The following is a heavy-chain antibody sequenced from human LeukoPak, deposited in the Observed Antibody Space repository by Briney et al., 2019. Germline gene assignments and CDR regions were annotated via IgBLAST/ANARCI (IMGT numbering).Heavy chain of an antibody. D-gene: IGHD3-22*01. CDR2: INPNSGGT. Sequence: EASVKVSCKAPGYPFTGYYMHWVRQAPGQGLEWMGWINPNSGGTNYAQSFQGRVTMTRDTSISTAYMELSRLRSDDTAVYYCARVVASGYYDSSGDYPKYWYFDLWGRGTLVTVSS. J-gene: IGHJ2*01. V-gene: IGHV1-2*02. CDR3: ARVVASGYYDSSGDYPKYWYFDL. CDR1: GYPFTGYY.